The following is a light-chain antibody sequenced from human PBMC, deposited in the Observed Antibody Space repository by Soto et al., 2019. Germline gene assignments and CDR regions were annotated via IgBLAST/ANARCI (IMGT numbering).Light chain of an antibody. CDR3: QQYNGWPLT. CDR1: QSVSRN. V-gene: IGKV3-15*01. J-gene: IGKJ4*01. Sequence: EIVMTQSPATLSVSPGERATLSCRASQSVSRNLAWYQQKPGQAPRLLVSGASTRATGIPATFSGSGSGTEFTLTISSLQSEDFAIYYCQQYNGWPLTFGGGTKVEIK. CDR2: GAS.